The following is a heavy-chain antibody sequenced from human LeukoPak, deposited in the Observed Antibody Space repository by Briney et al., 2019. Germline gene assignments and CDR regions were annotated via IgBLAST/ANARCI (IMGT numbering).Heavy chain of an antibody. CDR1: GFSFTDAW. Sequence: GGSLRLSCATSGFSFTDAWMNWVRQVPGKGLEWVGRIKSKADSGTRDFAAPVKGRFSISRDDSKKTFYLQMNGLKTEDTAVYYCSAGTGRSDFDYWGQGILVTVSS. CDR2: IKSKADSGTR. D-gene: IGHD1-1*01. J-gene: IGHJ4*02. CDR3: SAGTGRSDFDY. V-gene: IGHV3-15*01.